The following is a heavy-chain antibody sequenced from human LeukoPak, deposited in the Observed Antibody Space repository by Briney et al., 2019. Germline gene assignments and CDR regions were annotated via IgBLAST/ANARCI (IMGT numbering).Heavy chain of an antibody. Sequence: GGSLRFSCAASGFTFSSYAMSWVRQAPGKGLEWVSAISGSGGSTYYADSVKGRFTISRDNSKNTLYLQMNSLRAEDTAVYYCAAHYYDSSGYSAPPDYWGQGTLVTVSS. CDR2: ISGSGGST. CDR3: AAHYYDSSGYSAPPDY. J-gene: IGHJ4*02. D-gene: IGHD3-22*01. CDR1: GFTFSSYA. V-gene: IGHV3-23*01.